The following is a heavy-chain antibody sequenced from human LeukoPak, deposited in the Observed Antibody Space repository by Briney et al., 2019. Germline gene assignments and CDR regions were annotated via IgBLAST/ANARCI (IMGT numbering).Heavy chain of an antibody. CDR3: AKGVCDHVRGVIRHDY. D-gene: IGHD3-10*02. CDR1: GFTFSSYA. J-gene: IGHJ4*02. V-gene: IGHV3-23*01. CDR2: LSGSGGRT. Sequence: GGSLTLSCAASGFTFSSYAMSWVRQAPGKGLEWVSSLSGSGGRTHYADSVRGRFTISRYNSTNTLYLQIVSLIAEDPSVYYCAKGVCDHVRGVIRHDYWGQGTLVTVSS.